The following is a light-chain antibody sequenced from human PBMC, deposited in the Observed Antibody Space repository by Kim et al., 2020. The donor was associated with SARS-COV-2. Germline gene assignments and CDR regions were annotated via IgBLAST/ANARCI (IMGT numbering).Light chain of an antibody. J-gene: IGKJ2*02. CDR2: DAS. CDR3: QQYGSSPCT. Sequence: LSPGERPTLPCWDSQCVDSNCFAWYQQTPGQAPRLLLYDASSRATGIPDRFSGGGSGTDFTLTISTLAPEDFAVYYCQQYGSSPCTFGQGTKLEI. V-gene: IGKV3-20*01. CDR1: QCVDSNC.